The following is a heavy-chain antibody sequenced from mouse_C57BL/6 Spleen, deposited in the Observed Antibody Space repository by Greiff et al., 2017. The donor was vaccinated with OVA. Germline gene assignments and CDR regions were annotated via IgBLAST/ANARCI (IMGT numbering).Heavy chain of an antibody. V-gene: IGHV1-50*01. CDR3: ARGDY. Sequence: QVQLQQSGAELVKPGASVKLSCKASGYTFTSYWMQWVKQRPGQGLEWIGEIDPSDSYTNYNQKFKGKATLTVDTSSSTAYMQLSSLTSEDSAVYYCARGDYWGQGTTLTVSS. CDR2: IDPSDSYT. J-gene: IGHJ2*01. CDR1: GYTFTSYW.